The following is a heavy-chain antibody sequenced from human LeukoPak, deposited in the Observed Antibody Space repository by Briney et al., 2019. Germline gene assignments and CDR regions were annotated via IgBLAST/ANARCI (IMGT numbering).Heavy chain of an antibody. Sequence: GGSLRLSCAASGFTFSSHDMHWVRQAPGKGPEWVAVISYDGSNRYYGDSVEGRFTISRDNSKNTLYLQMNSLSAEDTAVYYCAKGDYRIAFSYFGLDVWGQGTTVTVSS. D-gene: IGHD4/OR15-4a*01. CDR3: AKGDYRIAFSYFGLDV. J-gene: IGHJ6*02. CDR2: ISYDGSNR. CDR1: GFTFSSHD. V-gene: IGHV3-30*18.